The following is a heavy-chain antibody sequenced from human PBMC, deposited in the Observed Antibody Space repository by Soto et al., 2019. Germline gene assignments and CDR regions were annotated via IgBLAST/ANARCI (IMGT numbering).Heavy chain of an antibody. CDR2: ISAYNGNT. CDR3: ASSVYSSSWHYYGMDV. CDR1: GYTFTSYG. Sequence: GASVKVSCKASGYTFTSYGISWVRQAPGQGLEWMGWISAYNGNTNYAQKLQGRVTMTTDTSTSTAYMELRSLRSDDTAVYYCASSVYSSSWHYYGMDVWGQGTTVTSP. D-gene: IGHD6-13*01. V-gene: IGHV1-18*01. J-gene: IGHJ6*02.